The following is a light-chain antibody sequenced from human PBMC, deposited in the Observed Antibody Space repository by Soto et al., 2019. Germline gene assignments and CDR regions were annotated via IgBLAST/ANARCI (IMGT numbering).Light chain of an antibody. CDR3: QQYGNSRWT. CDR2: AAS. J-gene: IGKJ1*01. CDR1: QSVSSTY. Sequence: PGERATLSCRASQSVSSTYLAWYQQKPGQAPRPLISAASSRATGTPDRCSGSGSGTDFTLTISRLEPEDFAVYYCQQYGNSRWTFGQGTKVDIK. V-gene: IGKV3-20*01.